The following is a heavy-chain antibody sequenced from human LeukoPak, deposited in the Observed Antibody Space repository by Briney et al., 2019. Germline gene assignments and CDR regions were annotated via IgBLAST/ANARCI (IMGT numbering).Heavy chain of an antibody. CDR1: GGSISSGDYY. J-gene: IGHJ4*02. CDR2: IYYSGST. Sequence: SQTLSLTCTVSGGSISSGDYYWSWVRQPPGKGLEWIGYIYYSGSTYYNPSLKSRVTISVDTSKNQFSLKLSSVTAADTAVYYCARDRDGYNFRFDYWGQGTLVTVSS. D-gene: IGHD5-24*01. V-gene: IGHV4-30-4*08. CDR3: ARDRDGYNFRFDY.